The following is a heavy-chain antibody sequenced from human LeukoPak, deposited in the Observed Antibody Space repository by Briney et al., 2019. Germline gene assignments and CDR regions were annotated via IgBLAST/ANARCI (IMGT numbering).Heavy chain of an antibody. CDR1: GFTFSSYW. V-gene: IGHV3-7*01. CDR2: IKQDGSEK. CDR3: ARGGYCSSTSCYVLD. D-gene: IGHD2-2*01. J-gene: IGHJ4*02. Sequence: PGGSLRLSCAASGFTFSSYWMNWVRQAPGKGLEWVANIKQDGSEKYYVDSVKGRFTISRDNAKNSLYLQMNSLRAEDTAVYYCARGGYCSSTSCYVLDRGQGTLVTVSS.